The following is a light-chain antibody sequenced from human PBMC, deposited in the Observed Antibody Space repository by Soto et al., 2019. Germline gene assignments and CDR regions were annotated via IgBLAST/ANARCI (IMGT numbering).Light chain of an antibody. CDR3: SSYTSISFYD. Sequence: QSALTQPASVSGSPGQSITISCTGTSSDVGGYNYVSWYQQHPGKAPKLMIYDVSNRPSGVSNRFSGSKSGNTASLTISGLQAEDEADKYCSSYTSISFYDFGTGTKVTV. CDR2: DVS. CDR1: SSDVGGYNY. J-gene: IGLJ1*01. V-gene: IGLV2-14*01.